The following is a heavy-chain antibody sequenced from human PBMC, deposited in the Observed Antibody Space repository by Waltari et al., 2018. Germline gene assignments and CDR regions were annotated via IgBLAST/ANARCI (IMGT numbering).Heavy chain of an antibody. Sequence: QLQLQESGSGLVKPSETLSLTCTVSGGSISSSSYYWGWIRQPPGKGLEWIGSIYYSGSTYYNPSLKSRVTISVDTSKNQFSLKLSSVTAADTAVYYCARDGITIFGVVIRGKYYFDYWGQGTLVTVSS. J-gene: IGHJ4*02. CDR2: IYYSGST. V-gene: IGHV4-39*07. CDR3: ARDGITIFGVVIRGKYYFDY. D-gene: IGHD3-3*01. CDR1: GGSISSSSYY.